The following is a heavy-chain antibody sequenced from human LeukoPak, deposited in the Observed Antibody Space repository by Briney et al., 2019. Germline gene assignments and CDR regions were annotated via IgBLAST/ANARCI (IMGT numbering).Heavy chain of an antibody. CDR2: ISGYSSNT. J-gene: IGHJ3*02. Sequence: ASVKVSCKAYGYTFMSHGISWVRQAPGHGLEWMGWISGYSSNTNYAQRLQGRVTMTTDTSTTTAYMELRSLRSDDTAVYYCARATGSWGHDGFDIWGQGTMVTVSS. D-gene: IGHD3-16*01. CDR1: GYTFMSHG. CDR3: ARATGSWGHDGFDI. V-gene: IGHV1-18*01.